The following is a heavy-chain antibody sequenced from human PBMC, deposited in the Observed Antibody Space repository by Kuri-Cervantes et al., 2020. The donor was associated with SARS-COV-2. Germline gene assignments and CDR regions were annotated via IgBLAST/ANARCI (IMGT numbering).Heavy chain of an antibody. CDR2: LYYSGST. CDR3: VRHPPIAVADYYFDY. J-gene: IGHJ4*02. Sequence: GSLRLSCTVSGGSITTYSYYWGWIRQPPGKGLEWIGSLYYSGSTYYNPSLKSRATISIDTSKNQFSLRLSSVTAADTAVYYCVRHPPIAVADYYFDYWGQGALVTVSS. D-gene: IGHD6-19*01. CDR1: GGSITTYSYY. V-gene: IGHV4-39*01.